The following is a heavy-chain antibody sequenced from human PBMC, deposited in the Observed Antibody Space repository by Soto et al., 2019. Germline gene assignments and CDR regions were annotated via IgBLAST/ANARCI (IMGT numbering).Heavy chain of an antibody. V-gene: IGHV3-74*01. CDR1: GFTFSAYW. J-gene: IGHJ4*02. D-gene: IGHD1-1*01. CDR2: ISDDGSTT. Sequence: GGSLRLSCEVSGFTFSAYWMHWVRQVPGKGLIWVSRISDDGSTTTYADSVKGRFTISRDNAKNTLYLQMNSLRADDTGLYYCTRGPRVSSTGTGAHWGRGTLVTVSS. CDR3: TRGPRVSSTGTGAH.